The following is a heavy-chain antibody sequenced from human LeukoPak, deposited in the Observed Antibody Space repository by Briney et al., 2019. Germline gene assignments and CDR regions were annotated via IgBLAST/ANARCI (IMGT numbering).Heavy chain of an antibody. CDR1: GGSFSGYY. J-gene: IGHJ5*02. Sequence: SETLSLTCAVYGGSFSGYYWSWIRQPPGKGLEWIGEINHSGSTNYNPSLKSRVTISVDTSKNQFPLKLSSVTAADTAVYYCARGKKYYDFWSGYSNWFDPWGQGTLVTVSS. CDR3: ARGKKYYDFWSGYSNWFDP. D-gene: IGHD3-3*01. CDR2: INHSGST. V-gene: IGHV4-34*01.